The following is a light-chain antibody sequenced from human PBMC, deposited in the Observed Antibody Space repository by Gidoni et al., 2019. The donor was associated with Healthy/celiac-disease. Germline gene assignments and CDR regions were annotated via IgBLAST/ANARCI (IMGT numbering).Light chain of an antibody. CDR2: QDS. CDR1: KLGDKY. V-gene: IGLV3-1*01. CDR3: QAWDSSAVV. Sequence: SYELTQPPSGSVSPGQTASITCSGDKLGDKYACWYQQKPGQSPVLVIYQDSKRPSGIPERFSGSNSGNTATLTISGTQAKDEADYYCQAWDSSAVVFGGGTKLTVL. J-gene: IGLJ2*01.